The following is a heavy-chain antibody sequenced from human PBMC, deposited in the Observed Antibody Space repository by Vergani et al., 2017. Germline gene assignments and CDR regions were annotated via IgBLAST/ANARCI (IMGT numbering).Heavy chain of an antibody. CDR3: ARQRPGSGWSPGDFDD. J-gene: IGHJ4*02. CDR2: VSTSGST. V-gene: IGHV4-61*02. D-gene: IGHD6-19*01. Sequence: QVQLQESGPGLVKPSQTLSLTCTVSGGSISSAGFYWSWVRQPAGKELEWIGRVSTSGSTNYNPSLKSRVTMSIDTSKNQFSLKVTSVTAADTAVYFCARQRPGSGWSPGDFDDWGQGILVTVSS. CDR1: GGSISSAGFY.